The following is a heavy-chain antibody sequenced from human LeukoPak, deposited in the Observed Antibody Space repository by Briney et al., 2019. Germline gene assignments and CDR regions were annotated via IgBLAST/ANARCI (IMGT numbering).Heavy chain of an antibody. CDR1: GGSISSSNW. D-gene: IGHD6-19*01. V-gene: IGHV3-7*01. J-gene: IGHJ1*01. CDR2: IKQDGSEK. CDR3: ATGYSSGWYFYFQH. Sequence: GTLSLTCAVSGGSISSSNWWTWVRQAPGKGLEWVANIKQDGSEKNYVDSVKGRFTISRDNAKNSLSLRMNSLSAEDTAVYYCATGYSSGWYFYFQHWGQGSLVSVSS.